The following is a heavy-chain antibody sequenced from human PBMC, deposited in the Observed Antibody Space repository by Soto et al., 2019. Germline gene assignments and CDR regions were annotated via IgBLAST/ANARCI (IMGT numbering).Heavy chain of an antibody. V-gene: IGHV3-33*01. D-gene: IGHD3-22*01. CDR2: IWYDGSNK. Sequence: PGGSLRLSCAASGFTFSSYGMHWVRQAPGKGLEWVAVIWYDGSNKYYADSVKGRFTISRDNSKNTLYLQMNSLRAEDTAVYYCARDDYYDSSGYYFYYYGIDVWGQGTTVTVSS. J-gene: IGHJ6*02. CDR3: ARDDYYDSSGYYFYYYGIDV. CDR1: GFTFSSYG.